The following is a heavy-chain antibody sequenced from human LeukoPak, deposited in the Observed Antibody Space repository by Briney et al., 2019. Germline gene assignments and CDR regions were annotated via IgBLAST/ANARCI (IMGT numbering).Heavy chain of an antibody. D-gene: IGHD1-26*01. J-gene: IGHJ4*02. CDR3: VGERSGTYYFAF. CDR1: GFTFSIYA. V-gene: IGHV3-30*01. Sequence: GGSLRLSCAASGFTFSIYAMHWVRQAPGKGLEGVAVISDDGRNKDYADSVKGRFTISRDNSQNTLYVDMNSLRDEDTAVYYCVGERSGTYYFAFWGQGTLVTVSS. CDR2: ISDDGRNK.